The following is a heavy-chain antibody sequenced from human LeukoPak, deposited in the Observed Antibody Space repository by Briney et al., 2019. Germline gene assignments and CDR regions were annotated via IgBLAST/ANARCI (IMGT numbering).Heavy chain of an antibody. CDR2: IYSGGST. Sequence: GGSLRLSCAVSGFTVSSTYMSWVRQAPGKGLEWVSVIYSGGSTFYADSLKGRFTISRDNSKNTLYLQMNSLRVEDTALYYCARGDGSYYFDYWGQGTLVTVSS. CDR3: ARGDGSYYFDY. J-gene: IGHJ4*02. CDR1: GFTVSSTY. D-gene: IGHD3-10*01. V-gene: IGHV3-53*01.